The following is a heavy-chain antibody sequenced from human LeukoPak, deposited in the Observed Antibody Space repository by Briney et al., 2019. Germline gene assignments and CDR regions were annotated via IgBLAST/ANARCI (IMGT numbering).Heavy chain of an antibody. Sequence: ASVKVSCKASGYTFTGYYMHWVRQAPGQGLEWMGWINPNSGGTNYAQKFQGRVTMTRDMSTSTVYMELSSLRSDDAAVYYCARGQVNRLLWVGESLSNINPFDYWGQGTLVTVSS. CDR1: GYTFTGYY. CDR3: ARGQVNRLLWVGESLSNINPFDY. D-gene: IGHD3-10*01. CDR2: INPNSGGT. V-gene: IGHV1-2*02. J-gene: IGHJ4*02.